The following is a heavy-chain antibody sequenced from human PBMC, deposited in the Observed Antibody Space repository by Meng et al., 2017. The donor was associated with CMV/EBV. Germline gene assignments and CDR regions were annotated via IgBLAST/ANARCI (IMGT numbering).Heavy chain of an antibody. CDR1: GFTFSSYD. CDR2: IGTAGGT. D-gene: IGHD3-22*01. V-gene: IGHV3-13*01. Sequence: GESLKISCAASGFTFSSYDMHWVRQATGKGLEWVSAIGTAGGTYYPGSVKGRFTISRKNAKNSLYLQMNSLRAGDTAVYYCARGTPDITMIVPPVAFDIWGQGTMVTVSS. CDR3: ARGTPDITMIVPPVAFDI. J-gene: IGHJ3*02.